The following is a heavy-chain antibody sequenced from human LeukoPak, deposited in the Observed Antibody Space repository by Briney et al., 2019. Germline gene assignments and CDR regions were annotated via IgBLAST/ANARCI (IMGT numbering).Heavy chain of an antibody. CDR2: IYYTGST. V-gene: IGHV4-39*07. D-gene: IGHD3-10*01. J-gene: IGHJ4*02. Sequence: SETLSLTCTVSGDSITSSNYYWGWIRQPPGKGLEWIGSIYYTGSTYYNPSLKSRVTISVDTSKNQFSLKLSSVTAADTAVYYCARDRGSGSYYNAWGQGTLVTVSS. CDR1: GDSITSSNYY. CDR3: ARDRGSGSYYNA.